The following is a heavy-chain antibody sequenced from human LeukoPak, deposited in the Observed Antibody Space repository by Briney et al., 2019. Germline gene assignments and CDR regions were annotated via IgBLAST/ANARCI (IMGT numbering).Heavy chain of an antibody. Sequence: PSETLSLTCTVSGGSISSSSYYWGWIRQPPGKGLEWIGSIYYSGSTYYNPSLKSRVTISVDTSKNQFSLKLSSVTAADTAVYYCARHTDTEVAGTKEVHDYWGQGTLVTVSS. D-gene: IGHD6-19*01. V-gene: IGHV4-39*01. J-gene: IGHJ4*02. CDR2: IYYSGST. CDR3: ARHTDTEVAGTKEVHDY. CDR1: GGSISSSSYY.